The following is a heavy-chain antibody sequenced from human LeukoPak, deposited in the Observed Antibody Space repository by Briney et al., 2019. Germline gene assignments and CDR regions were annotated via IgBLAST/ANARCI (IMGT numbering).Heavy chain of an antibody. V-gene: IGHV1-46*01. CDR3: ARDHGSAYYRAPRH. J-gene: IGHJ4*02. D-gene: IGHD3-10*01. CDR1: GYIFTNYY. CDR2: INPSGGST. Sequence: ASVKDSRKATGYIFTNYYMHWVRQAPGQVLEGMGIINPSGGSTTYAQKFQGRVTMTRDTSTSTVYMELSSLRSEDTAVYYCARDHGSAYYRAPRHWGQGTLVTVSS.